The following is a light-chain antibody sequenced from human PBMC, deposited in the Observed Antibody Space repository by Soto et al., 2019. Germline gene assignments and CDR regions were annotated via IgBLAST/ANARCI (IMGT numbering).Light chain of an antibody. J-gene: IGLJ1*01. CDR2: GNS. V-gene: IGLV1-40*01. Sequence: QSVLTQPPSVSGAPGQRVTISRTGSSSKIGAGYDVHWYQQLPGTAPKLLIYGNSNRPSGVPDRFSSSKSGTSASLAITGLQAEDEADYYCQSYDSSLSALYVFGTGTKVTVL. CDR1: SSKIGAGYD. CDR3: QSYDSSLSALYV.